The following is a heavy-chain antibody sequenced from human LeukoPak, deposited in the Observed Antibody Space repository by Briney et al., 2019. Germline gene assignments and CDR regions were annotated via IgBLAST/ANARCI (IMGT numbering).Heavy chain of an antibody. V-gene: IGHV3-21*04. CDR3: AKDERYCSSTSCPFDY. D-gene: IGHD2-2*01. CDR1: GFTFSSYS. Sequence: GGSLRLSCAASGFTFSSYSMNWVRQAPGKGLEWVSSISSSSSYIYYADSVKGRFTISRDNSKNTLYLQMNSLRAEDTAVYYCAKDERYCSSTSCPFDYWGQGTLVTVSS. CDR2: ISSSSSYI. J-gene: IGHJ4*02.